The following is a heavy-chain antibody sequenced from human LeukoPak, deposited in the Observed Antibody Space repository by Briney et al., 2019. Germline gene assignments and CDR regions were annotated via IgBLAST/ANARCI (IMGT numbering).Heavy chain of an antibody. CDR2: INAGNGNT. D-gene: IGHD3-10*01. V-gene: IGHV1-3*01. CDR3: ARGPHYYGSGSYSKGKYWFDP. J-gene: IGHJ5*02. CDR1: GYTFTSYG. Sequence: GASVKVSCKASGYTFTSYGISWVRQAPGQGLEWMGWINAGNGNTKYSQKFQGRVTITRDTSASTAYMELSSLRSEDTAVYYCARGPHYYGSGSYSKGKYWFDPWGQGTLVTVPS.